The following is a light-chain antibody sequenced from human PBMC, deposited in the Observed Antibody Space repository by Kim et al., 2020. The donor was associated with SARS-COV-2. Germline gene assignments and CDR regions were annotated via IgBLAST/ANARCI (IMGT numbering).Light chain of an antibody. J-gene: IGKJ4*01. Sequence: LSPGERTTLSCRASQSVSRNYLAWYQQKPGQAPRLLMYGASSRAIGIPDRFSGSGSGTDFTLTISRLETEDFAVYYCQQYDRSPVTFGGGTKVEI. CDR2: GAS. CDR3: QQYDRSPVT. V-gene: IGKV3-20*01. CDR1: QSVSRNY.